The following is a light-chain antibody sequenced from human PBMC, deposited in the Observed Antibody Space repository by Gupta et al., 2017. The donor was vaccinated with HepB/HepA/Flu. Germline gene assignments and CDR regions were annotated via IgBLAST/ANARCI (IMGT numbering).Light chain of an antibody. Sequence: QPLLPRPPPLPGAPGRGVTTPCPGSSSNIGAGYDVHWYQQLPGTAPKLLIYGNINRPSGVPDRFSGSKSATSASLAITGLQAEDEADYYCQSYDSSLSSSVFGGGTKLTVL. CDR2: GNI. CDR1: SSNIGAGYD. J-gene: IGLJ2*01. V-gene: IGLV1-40*01. CDR3: QSYDSSLSSSV.